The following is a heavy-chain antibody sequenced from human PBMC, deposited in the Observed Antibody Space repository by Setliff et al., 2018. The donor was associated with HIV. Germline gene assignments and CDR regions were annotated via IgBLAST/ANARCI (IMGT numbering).Heavy chain of an antibody. CDR3: GRHSPDMVRGRGMDV. Sequence: PSETLSLTCTVSGDSISSSGPGYYWGWVRQPPGGGLEWIGSVYYSGSTYYNPSLKSRVTISVDKSKSQFSLKLNSVTAADTAVYYCGRHSPDMVRGRGMDVWGQGTTVTVSS. J-gene: IGHJ6*02. D-gene: IGHD3-10*01. V-gene: IGHV4-39*07. CDR2: VYYSGST. CDR1: GDSISSSGPGYY.